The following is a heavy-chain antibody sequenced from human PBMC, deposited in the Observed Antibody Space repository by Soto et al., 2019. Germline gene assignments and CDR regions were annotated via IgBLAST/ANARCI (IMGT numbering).Heavy chain of an antibody. J-gene: IGHJ6*02. CDR2: IVVGSGNT. CDR3: AADTAGPAATSYYYYGMDV. CDR1: GFTFTSSA. Sequence: ASVKVSCKASGFTFTSSAVQWVRQARGQRLEWIGWIVVGSGNTNYAQKFQERVTITRDMSTSTAYMELSSLRSEDTAVYYCAADTAGPAATSYYYYGMDVWGQGTTVTVSS. V-gene: IGHV1-58*01. D-gene: IGHD2-2*01.